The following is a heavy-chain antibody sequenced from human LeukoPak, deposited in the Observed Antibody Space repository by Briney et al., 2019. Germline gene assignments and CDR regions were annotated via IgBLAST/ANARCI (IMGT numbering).Heavy chain of an antibody. CDR2: MNPNSGNT. J-gene: IGHJ3*02. D-gene: IGHD3-22*01. CDR3: ARGLYYYDSSGRDAFDI. V-gene: IGHV1-8*01. CDR1: GYTFTSYD. Sequence: ASVKVSCKASGYTFTSYDINWVRQATGQGLEWMGWMNPNSGNTGYAQKFQGRVTMTRNTSISTAYMELSSLRSEDTAVYYCARGLYYYDSSGRDAFDIWGQGTMVTVSS.